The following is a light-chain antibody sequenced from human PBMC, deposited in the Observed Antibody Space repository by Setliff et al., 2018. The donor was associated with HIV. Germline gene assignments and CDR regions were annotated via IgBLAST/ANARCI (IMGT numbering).Light chain of an antibody. J-gene: IGLJ1*01. CDR1: SSDVGGYNS. CDR2: DVT. V-gene: IGLV2-8*01. Sequence: QSALAQPPSVSGSPGQSVTISCTGTSSDVGGYNSVSWYQQSPGTAPKLMISDVTTRPSGVPDRFSGSRSGNTASLTVSGLQAEDEADYYCSSYAGNNKYVFGSGTKVTVL. CDR3: SSYAGNNKYV.